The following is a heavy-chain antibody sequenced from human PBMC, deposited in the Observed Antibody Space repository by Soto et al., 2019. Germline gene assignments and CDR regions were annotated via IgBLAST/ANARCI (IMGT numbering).Heavy chain of an antibody. CDR1: GESFSGYI. V-gene: IGHV4-34*01. CDR3: ARGLITGSHYSGGWYYFDS. CDR2: INHSGSA. D-gene: IGHD6-19*01. J-gene: IGHJ4*02. Sequence: QVQLQQSGAGLLKPSETLSLTCAVYGESFSGYIWTWIRQTPGKGLQWIGQINHSGSAIYNPSLKSRVTISVHTSNRQFSLELSSVTAADTAVYYCARGLITGSHYSGGWYYFDSWGQGTQVTVSS.